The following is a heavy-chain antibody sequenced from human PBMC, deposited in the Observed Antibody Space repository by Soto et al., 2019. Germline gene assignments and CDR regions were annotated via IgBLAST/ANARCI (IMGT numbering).Heavy chain of an antibody. Sequence: SETLSLTCTVSGGSISSSSYYWGWIRQPPGKGLEWIGSIYYSGSTYYNPSLKSRVTISVDTSKNQFSLKLSSVTAADTAVYYCARGPDILTGFRYYFDYWGQGNLVTVSS. CDR1: GGSISSSSYY. J-gene: IGHJ4*02. D-gene: IGHD3-9*01. CDR3: ARGPDILTGFRYYFDY. V-gene: IGHV4-39*01. CDR2: IYYSGST.